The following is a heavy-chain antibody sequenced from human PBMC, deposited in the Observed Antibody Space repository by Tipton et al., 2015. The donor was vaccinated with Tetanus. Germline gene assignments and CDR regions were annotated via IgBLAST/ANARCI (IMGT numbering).Heavy chain of an antibody. CDR1: GDSISFYY. CDR3: ARDLRRYQQNNWFDP. Sequence: LRLSCTVSGDSISFYYWSWIRQPPGKGLKWIGYIYYSGNTKYNPSLKSRVTMSVDTSKNQFSLILTSVTPADTAVYYCARDLRRYQQNNWFDPWGQGTLVTVPS. CDR2: IYYSGNT. V-gene: IGHV4-59*01. D-gene: IGHD2-2*01. J-gene: IGHJ5*02.